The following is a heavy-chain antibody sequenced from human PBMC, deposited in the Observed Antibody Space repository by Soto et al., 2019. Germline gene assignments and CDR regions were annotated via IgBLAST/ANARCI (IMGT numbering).Heavy chain of an antibody. CDR1: GFTFSNAW. J-gene: IGHJ3*02. Sequence: GGSLRLSCAASGFTFSNAWMSWVRQAPGKGLEWVGRIKSKTDGGTTDYAAPVKGRFTISRDDSKNTLYLQMNSLKTEDTAVYYFTTDAIRGDPDAFDIWGKGTMVTVSS. D-gene: IGHD4-17*01. V-gene: IGHV3-15*01. CDR2: IKSKTDGGTT. CDR3: TTDAIRGDPDAFDI.